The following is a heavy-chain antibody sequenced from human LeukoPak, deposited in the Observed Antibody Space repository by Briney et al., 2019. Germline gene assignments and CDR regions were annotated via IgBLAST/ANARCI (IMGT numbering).Heavy chain of an antibody. V-gene: IGHV3-23*01. CDR3: ASFERTVAGPYNWFDP. D-gene: IGHD6-19*01. CDR1: RFTFSNYA. CDR2: ISDSGSHT. Sequence: GGSLRLSCAAFRFTFSNYAMSWVRQAPGKGLEWVSAISDSGSHTYYADSVKGRFTISRDNSKNTLYLQMNSLRAEDTAVYYCASFERTVAGPYNWFDPWGQGTLVTVSS. J-gene: IGHJ5*02.